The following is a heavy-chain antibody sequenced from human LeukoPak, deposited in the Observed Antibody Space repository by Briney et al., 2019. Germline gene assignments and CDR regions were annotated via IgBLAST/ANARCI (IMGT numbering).Heavy chain of an antibody. D-gene: IGHD3-22*01. CDR2: INHSGST. V-gene: IGHV4-34*01. CDR3: ARGYYDSSGYSY. CDR1: GGSFRGYY. Sequence: PSETLSLTCAVYGGSFRGYYWSWVRQPPGRGLEWIGEINHSGSTNYNPSLKSRVTISVDTSKNQFSLKLSSVTAADTAVYYCARGYYDSSGYSYWGQGTLVTVSS. J-gene: IGHJ4*02.